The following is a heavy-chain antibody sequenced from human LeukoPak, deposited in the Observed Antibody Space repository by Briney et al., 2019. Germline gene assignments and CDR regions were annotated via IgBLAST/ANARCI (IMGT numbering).Heavy chain of an antibody. D-gene: IGHD5-12*01. Sequence: GGSLRLSCEASGLTFSDYGMHWVRQAPGKGLEWVAAISHDGSSQNFADSVKGRFTVSRDNSRNTLFLQMDSLRTEDTAVYYCARTVATIALPSFKYWGQGTLVTVSS. V-gene: IGHV3-30*03. CDR2: ISHDGSSQ. J-gene: IGHJ4*02. CDR3: ARTVATIALPSFKY. CDR1: GLTFSDYG.